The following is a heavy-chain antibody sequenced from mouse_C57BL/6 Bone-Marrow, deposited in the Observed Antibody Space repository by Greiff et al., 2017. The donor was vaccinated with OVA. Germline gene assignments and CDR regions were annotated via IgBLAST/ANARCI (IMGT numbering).Heavy chain of an antibody. CDR3: ARDAYDYDEGWYFDV. J-gene: IGHJ1*03. D-gene: IGHD2-4*01. Sequence: EVKLMESGGGLVQSGRSLRLSCATSGFTFSDFYMEWVRQAPGKGLEWIAASRNKANDYTTEYSASVKGRFIVSRDTSQSILYLQMNALRAEDTAIYYCARDAYDYDEGWYFDVWGTGTTVTVSS. CDR1: GFTFSDFY. V-gene: IGHV7-1*01. CDR2: SRNKANDYTT.